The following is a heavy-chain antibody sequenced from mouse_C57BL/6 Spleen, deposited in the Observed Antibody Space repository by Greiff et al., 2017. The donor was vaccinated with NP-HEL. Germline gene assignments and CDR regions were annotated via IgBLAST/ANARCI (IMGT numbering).Heavy chain of an antibody. CDR1: GYTFTSYW. D-gene: IGHD1-1*01. Sequence: QVQLKQSGAELVKPGASVKLSCKASGYTFTSYWMQWVKQRPGQGLEWIGEIDPSDSYTNYNQKFKGKATLTVDTSSSTAYMQLSSLTSEDSAVYYCARVITTVVNDYWGQGTTLTVSS. J-gene: IGHJ2*01. V-gene: IGHV1-50*01. CDR2: IDPSDSYT. CDR3: ARVITTVVNDY.